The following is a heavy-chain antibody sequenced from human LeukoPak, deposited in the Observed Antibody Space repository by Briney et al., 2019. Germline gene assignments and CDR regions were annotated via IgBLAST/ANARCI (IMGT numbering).Heavy chain of an antibody. D-gene: IGHD3-9*01. CDR1: GSTFSSYA. CDR3: AKKYYDILTGSNNWFDP. Sequence: GGSLRLSCAASGSTFSSYAMSWVRQAPGKGLEWVSTISGSGGSTYYADSVKGRFTISRDNSKNTLYLQMNSLRAEDTAVYYCAKKYYDILTGSNNWFDPWGQGTLVTVSS. CDR2: ISGSGGST. V-gene: IGHV3-23*01. J-gene: IGHJ5*02.